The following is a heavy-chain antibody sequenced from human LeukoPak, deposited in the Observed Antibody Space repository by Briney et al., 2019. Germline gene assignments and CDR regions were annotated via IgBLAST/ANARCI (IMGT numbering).Heavy chain of an antibody. CDR1: RGSVSGHY. V-gene: IGHV4-39*01. Sequence: SETLSLTCTVSRGSVSGHYWDWIRQPPGKGLEWIGSIYYSGSTYYNPSLKSRVTISVDTSKNQFSLKLSSVTAADTAVYYCASSRQYYYDSSAGHIDYWGQGTLVTVSS. CDR2: IYYSGST. J-gene: IGHJ4*02. D-gene: IGHD3-22*01. CDR3: ASSRQYYYDSSAGHIDY.